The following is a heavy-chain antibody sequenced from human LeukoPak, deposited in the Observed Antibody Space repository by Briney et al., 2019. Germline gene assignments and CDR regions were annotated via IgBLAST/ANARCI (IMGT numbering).Heavy chain of an antibody. J-gene: IGHJ5*02. V-gene: IGHV4-39*01. CDR2: IYYSGST. Sequence: PSETLSLTCTVSGGSISSSSYYWGWIRQPPGKGLEWIGSIYYSGSTYYNPSLKSRVTISVDTSKNQFSLKLSSVTAADTAVYYCARHSFPLWSGRDSNWSDPWGQGTLVTVSS. D-gene: IGHD3-3*01. CDR1: GGSISSSSYY. CDR3: ARHSFPLWSGRDSNWSDP.